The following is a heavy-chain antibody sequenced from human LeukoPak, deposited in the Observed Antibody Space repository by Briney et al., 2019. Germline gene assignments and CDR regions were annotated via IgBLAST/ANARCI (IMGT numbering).Heavy chain of an antibody. D-gene: IGHD3-10*01. CDR3: ARDSGTTGEVKFDP. V-gene: IGHV1-18*01. J-gene: IGHJ5*02. Sequence: ASVKVSCKASGYTFTRYGISWVRQAPGQGLEWMGWISADNGDTDYAQKVQGRVTMTTDTSTTTAYMELRSLRSDDTAVYYCARDSGTTGEVKFDPWGQGTLVTVSS. CDR2: ISADNGDT. CDR1: GYTFTRYG.